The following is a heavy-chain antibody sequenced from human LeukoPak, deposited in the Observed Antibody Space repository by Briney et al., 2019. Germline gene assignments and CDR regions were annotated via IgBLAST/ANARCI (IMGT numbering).Heavy chain of an antibody. J-gene: IGHJ4*02. D-gene: IGHD6-19*01. CDR2: ISGSGGST. CDR3: AKDTQWLVRESSADFDY. CDR1: GFTFSSYA. V-gene: IGHV3-23*01. Sequence: GGSPRLSCAASGFTFSSYAMSWVRQAPGKGLEWVSAISGSGGSTYYADSVKGRFTISRDNSKNTLYLQMNSLRAEDTAVYYCAKDTQWLVRESSADFDYWGQGTLVTVSS.